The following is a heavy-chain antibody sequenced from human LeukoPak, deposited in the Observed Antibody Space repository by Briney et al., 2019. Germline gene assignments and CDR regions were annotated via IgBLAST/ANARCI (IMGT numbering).Heavy chain of an antibody. CDR3: ARDSSSGDAFDI. CDR2: IFPIFGTA. Sequence: ASVKVSCKASGGTFSSYAISWVRQAPGQGLEWMGGIFPIFGTANYAQKFQGRVTITADESTSTAYMELSSLRSEDTAVYYCARDSSSGDAFDIWGQGTMVTVSS. J-gene: IGHJ3*02. V-gene: IGHV1-69*13. CDR1: GGTFSSYA. D-gene: IGHD6-13*01.